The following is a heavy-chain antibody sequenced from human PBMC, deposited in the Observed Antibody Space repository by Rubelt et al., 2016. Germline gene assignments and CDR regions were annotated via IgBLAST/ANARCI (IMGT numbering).Heavy chain of an antibody. J-gene: IGHJ2*01. CDR1: GGTFSSYA. CDR2: IIPIFGTA. CDR3: ARGDATVPRSYWYFDL. V-gene: IGHV1-69*01. Sequence: QVQLVQSGAEVKKPGSSVKVSCKASGGTFSSYAISWVRQAPGQGLEWMGGIIPIFGTANYEQKFQGRVTITADESTSTAYMELSSLGSEDTAVYYCARGDATVPRSYWYFDLWGRGTLVTVSS. D-gene: IGHD4-17*01.